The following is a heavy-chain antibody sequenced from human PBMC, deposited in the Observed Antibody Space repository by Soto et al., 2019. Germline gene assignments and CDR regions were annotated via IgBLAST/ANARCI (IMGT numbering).Heavy chain of an antibody. CDR2: ISAYNRNT. CDR1: GYIFTRYG. D-gene: IGHD5-18*01. V-gene: IGHV1-18*01. CDR3: AREDTAMVDDY. J-gene: IGHJ4*02. Sequence: QVQLVQSGAEVKEPGASVKVSCKASGYIFTRYGISWVRQAPGQGLEWMGWISAYNRNTNYAQKIQGRVTMTTDTSTSTAYMELRSLSSDDTAVYCCAREDTAMVDDYWGQGTLVTVSS.